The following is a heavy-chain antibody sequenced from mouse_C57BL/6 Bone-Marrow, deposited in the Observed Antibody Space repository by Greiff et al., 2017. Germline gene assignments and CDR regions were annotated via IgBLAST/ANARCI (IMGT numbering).Heavy chain of an antibody. CDR1: GYSITSGYY. Sequence: EVQRVESGPGLVKPSQSLSLTCSVTGYSITSGYYWNWIRQFPGNKLEWMGYISYDGSNNYNPSLKNRISITRDTSKNQFFLKLNSVTTEDTATYYCARDGYYGSSFDYWGQGTTLTVSS. CDR3: ARDGYYGSSFDY. J-gene: IGHJ2*01. CDR2: ISYDGSN. D-gene: IGHD1-1*01. V-gene: IGHV3-6*01.